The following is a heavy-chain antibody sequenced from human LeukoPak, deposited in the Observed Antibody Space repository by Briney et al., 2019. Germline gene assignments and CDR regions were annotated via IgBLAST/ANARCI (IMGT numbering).Heavy chain of an antibody. V-gene: IGHV4-59*01. CDR2: IYYSGST. J-gene: IGHJ6*03. CDR3: ATRTPRYCSGGSCKGDYYYYYMDV. CDR1: GGSISSYY. Sequence: SETLCLTCTVSGGSISSYYWSWIRQPPGKGLEWIGYIYYSGSTNYNPSLKSRVTISVDTSKNQFSLKLSSVTAADTAVYYCATRTPRYCSGGSCKGDYYYYYMDVWGKGRTVTVSS. D-gene: IGHD2-15*01.